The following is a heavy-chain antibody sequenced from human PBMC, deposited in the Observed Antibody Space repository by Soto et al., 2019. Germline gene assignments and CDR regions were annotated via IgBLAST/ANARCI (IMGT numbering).Heavy chain of an antibody. CDR1: GFTFSGSA. Sequence: EVLLVESGGGLVQPGGSLKLSCAASGFTFSGSAMHWVRQASGKGLEWVGRIRSKTNSYATAYAASVKGRFTISRDDSKNMAYLQMNSLKTEDTAVYYCTSMVRGVIDYWGQGTLVTVSS. V-gene: IGHV3-73*01. J-gene: IGHJ4*02. CDR3: TSMVRGVIDY. D-gene: IGHD3-10*01. CDR2: IRSKTNSYAT.